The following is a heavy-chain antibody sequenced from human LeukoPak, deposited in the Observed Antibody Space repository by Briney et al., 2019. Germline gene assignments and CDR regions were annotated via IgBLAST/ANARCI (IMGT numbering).Heavy chain of an antibody. V-gene: IGHV3-23*01. CDR2: ISGSGGST. J-gene: IGHJ4*02. D-gene: IGHD6-13*01. Sequence: GGSLRLSCAVSGSTFSNYAMSWVRQAPGKGLEWVSGISGSGGSTYYADSVKGRFTISRDNPKNALFLQMNSLGAEDAAVYYCAKDYGSSWYFFDFWGQGTLVTVSS. CDR1: GSTFSNYA. CDR3: AKDYGSSWYFFDF.